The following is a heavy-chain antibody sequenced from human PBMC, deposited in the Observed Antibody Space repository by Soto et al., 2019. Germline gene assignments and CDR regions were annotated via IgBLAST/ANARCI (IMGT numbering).Heavy chain of an antibody. CDR1: GYTFPGYG. Sequence: SVKVSCNASGYTFPGYGSSWVRQAPGQGLEWMGWMNPYNGNAGDAQKIQGRVTMTRNTSISTAYMELSSLRSDDTAVYFCARRKERSGPNYLDSWGQGSLVTVSS. D-gene: IGHD6-25*01. CDR3: ARRKERSGPNYLDS. J-gene: IGHJ4*02. V-gene: IGHV1-8*02. CDR2: MNPYNGNA.